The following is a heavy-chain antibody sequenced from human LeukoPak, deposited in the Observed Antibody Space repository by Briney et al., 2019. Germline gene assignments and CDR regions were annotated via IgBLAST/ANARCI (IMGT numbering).Heavy chain of an antibody. D-gene: IGHD6-13*01. J-gene: IGHJ4*02. CDR2: IYTSGST. CDR3: ARRYSSSWFNY. V-gene: IGHV4-61*02. CDR1: GGSISSGSYY. Sequence: ASETLSLTCTVSGGSISSGSYYWSWIRQPAGKGLEWIGRIYTSGSTNYNPSLKSRVTISVDTSKNQFSLKLSSLTAADTAVYYCARRYSSSWFNYWGRGTLVTVSS.